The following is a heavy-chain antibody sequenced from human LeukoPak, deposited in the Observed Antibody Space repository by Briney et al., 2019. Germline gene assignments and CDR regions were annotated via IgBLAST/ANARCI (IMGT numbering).Heavy chain of an antibody. D-gene: IGHD1-1*01. CDR3: AKDGGTWNFDY. CDR1: GFTFSSYA. J-gene: IGHJ4*02. CDR2: IRSDASTK. V-gene: IGHV3-30*02. Sequence: PGGSLRLSCAASGFTFSSYAMHWVRQAPGKGLEWVAFIRSDASTKYYANFVKGRFTISRDNSKNTLYLQMNSLRFEDTAVYFCAKDGGTWNFDYWGLGTLVSVSS.